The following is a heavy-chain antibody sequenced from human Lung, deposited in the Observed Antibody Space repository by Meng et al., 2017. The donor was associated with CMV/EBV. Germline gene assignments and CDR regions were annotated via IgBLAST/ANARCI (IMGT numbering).Heavy chain of an antibody. CDR3: LRRSGGSV. CDR2: IPHRGSS. Sequence: QVQLRASGPALVKPSETLSLTCAVSGDSITNHNWWAWVRQPPGKGLEWIGEIPHRGSSAYNPSLKSRVSMSIDKSRNQFSLKLTSVTAADTAVYHCLRRSGGSVWGQGTLVTVSS. V-gene: IGHV4-4*02. CDR1: GDSITNHNW. D-gene: IGHD3-10*01. J-gene: IGHJ1*01.